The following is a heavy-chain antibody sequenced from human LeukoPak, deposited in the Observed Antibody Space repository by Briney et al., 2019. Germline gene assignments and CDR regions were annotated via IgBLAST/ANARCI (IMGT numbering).Heavy chain of an antibody. J-gene: IGHJ4*02. V-gene: IGHV3-23*01. D-gene: IGHD2-15*01. Sequence: GGSLRLSCAASGITFSSYGMSWVRQAPGKGLEWVSAISGSGGSTYYADSVKGRFTISRDNSKNTLYLQMNSLRAEDTAVYYCAKDRAYCSGGSCYEAAFWGQGTLVTVSS. CDR1: GITFSSYG. CDR2: ISGSGGST. CDR3: AKDRAYCSGGSCYEAAF.